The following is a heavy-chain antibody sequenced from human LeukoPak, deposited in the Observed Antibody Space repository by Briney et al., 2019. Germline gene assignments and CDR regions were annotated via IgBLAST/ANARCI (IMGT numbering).Heavy chain of an antibody. CDR3: ARDRPLWFGELTADY. J-gene: IGHJ4*02. D-gene: IGHD3-10*01. V-gene: IGHV1-18*01. CDR2: ISAYNGNT. CDR1: GYTFTSYG. Sequence: ASVKVSCKASGYTFTSYGISWVRQAPGQGLEWMGWISAYNGNTNYAQKLQGRVTMTTDTSTSTAYMELRSLRSDDTAVYYCARDRPLWFGELTADYWGQGTLVTVSS.